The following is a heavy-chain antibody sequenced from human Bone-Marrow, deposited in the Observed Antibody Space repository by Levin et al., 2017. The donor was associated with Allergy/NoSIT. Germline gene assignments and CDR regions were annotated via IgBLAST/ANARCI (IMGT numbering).Heavy chain of an antibody. V-gene: IGHV3-15*01. Sequence: GESLKISCAASGFTFTNAWMSWVRQAPGKGLEWVGHIKSKTDGGTTDYAAPVKGRFTISRDDSKNTLYLQMNSLKTEDTGVYYCTTSGGGGMCFRYWGQGTLVTVSS. CDR1: GFTFTNAW. J-gene: IGHJ4*02. CDR3: TTSGGGGMCFRY. CDR2: IKSKTDGGTT. D-gene: IGHD2-15*01.